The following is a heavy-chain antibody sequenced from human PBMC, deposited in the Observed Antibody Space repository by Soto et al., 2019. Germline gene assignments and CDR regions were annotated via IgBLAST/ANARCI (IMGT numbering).Heavy chain of an antibody. CDR1: GGSISSGGYY. V-gene: IGHV4-31*03. J-gene: IGHJ4*02. Sequence: SETLSLTCTVSGGSISSGGYYWSWIRQHPGKGLEWIGYIYYSGSTYYNPSLKSRVTISVDTSKNQFSLKLSSVTAADTAVYYCARGSGYYYDSSGHRGFPSSGHFGRRRPYYFDYWGQGTLVTVSS. CDR2: IYYSGST. CDR3: ARGSGYYYDSSGHRGFPSSGHFGRRRPYYFDY. D-gene: IGHD3-22*01.